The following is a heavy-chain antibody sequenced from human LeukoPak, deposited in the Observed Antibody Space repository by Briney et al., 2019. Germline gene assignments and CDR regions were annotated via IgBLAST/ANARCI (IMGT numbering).Heavy chain of an antibody. Sequence: SETLSLTCTVSGGSISSSSYYWGWIRQPPGKGLEWIGSIYYSGSTYYNPSLKSRVTISVDTSKNQFSLKLSSVTAADTAVYYCARVPRGGDVYFDYWGQGTLVTVSS. CDR2: IYYSGST. V-gene: IGHV4-39*07. J-gene: IGHJ4*02. D-gene: IGHD2-21*02. CDR3: ARVPRGGDVYFDY. CDR1: GGSISSSSYY.